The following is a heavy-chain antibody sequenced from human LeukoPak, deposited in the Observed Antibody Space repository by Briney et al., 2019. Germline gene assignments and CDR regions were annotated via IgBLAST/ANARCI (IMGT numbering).Heavy chain of an antibody. CDR1: GFTFSTYG. CDR3: ARDSITGDNSLDF. Sequence: PGRSLRLSCAASGFTFSTYGMQWVRQAPGMGLEWVAVIVGDGSKAHCADSVRGRFTVSRDNSKNTLYLQMNSLRAEDTAVYYCARDSITGDNSLDFWGRGTLVTVSS. CDR2: IVGDGSKA. V-gene: IGHV3-33*05. D-gene: IGHD7-27*01. J-gene: IGHJ4*02.